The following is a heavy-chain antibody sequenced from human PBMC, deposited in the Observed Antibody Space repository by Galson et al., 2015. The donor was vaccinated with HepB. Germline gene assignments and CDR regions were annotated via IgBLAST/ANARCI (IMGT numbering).Heavy chain of an antibody. J-gene: IGHJ3*02. Sequence: SVKVSCKASGGTFSSYAISWVRQAPGQGLEWMGGIIPIFGTANYAQKFQGRVTITADESTSTAYMELSSLRSEDTAVYYCARGRYYDSSGYYSALDIWGQGTMVTVSS. CDR2: IIPIFGTA. CDR1: GGTFSSYA. D-gene: IGHD3-22*01. V-gene: IGHV1-69*13. CDR3: ARGRYYDSSGYYSALDI.